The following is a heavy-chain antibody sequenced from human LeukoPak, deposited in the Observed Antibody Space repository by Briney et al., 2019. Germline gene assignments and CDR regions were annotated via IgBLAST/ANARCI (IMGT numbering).Heavy chain of an antibody. CDR2: IIPIFGTA. Sequence: SVKVSCKASGGAFSSYAISWVRQAPGQGLEWMGGIIPIFGTANYAQKFQGRVTITADESTSTAYMELSSLRSEDTAVYYCARAAVPAATDKYYFDYWGQGTLVTVSS. CDR3: ARAAVPAATDKYYFDY. V-gene: IGHV1-69*13. J-gene: IGHJ4*02. D-gene: IGHD2-2*01. CDR1: GGAFSSYA.